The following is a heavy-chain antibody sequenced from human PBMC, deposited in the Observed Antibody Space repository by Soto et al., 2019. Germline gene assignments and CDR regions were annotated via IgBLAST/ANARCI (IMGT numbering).Heavy chain of an antibody. CDR1: GGTFSSYA. Sequence: SVKVSCKASGGTFSSYAISWVRQAPGQGLEWMGGIIPIFGTANYAQKFQGRVTITADESTSTAYMELSSLRSEDTAVYYCARVGRPEYSSGWYYFDYWGQGTLVTVSS. CDR3: ARVGRPEYSSGWYYFDY. CDR2: IIPIFGTA. J-gene: IGHJ4*02. V-gene: IGHV1-69*13. D-gene: IGHD6-19*01.